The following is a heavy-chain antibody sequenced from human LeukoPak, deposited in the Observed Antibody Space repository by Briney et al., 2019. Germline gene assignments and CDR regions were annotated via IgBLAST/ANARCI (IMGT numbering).Heavy chain of an antibody. Sequence: SVKVSCKASGGTFSSYAISWVRQAPGQGLEWMGRIIPIFGAANYAQKFQGRVTITTDESTSTAYMELSSLRSEDTAVYYCARAIRSSYYYYYMDVWGKGTTVTVSS. CDR1: GGTFSSYA. V-gene: IGHV1-69*05. J-gene: IGHJ6*03. D-gene: IGHD2-2*01. CDR2: IIPIFGAA. CDR3: ARAIRSSYYYYYMDV.